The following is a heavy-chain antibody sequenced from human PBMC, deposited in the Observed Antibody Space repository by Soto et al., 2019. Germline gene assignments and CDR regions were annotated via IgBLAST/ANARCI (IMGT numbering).Heavy chain of an antibody. V-gene: IGHV3-7*03. J-gene: IGHJ4*02. CDR2: IKEDGSEK. CDR1: GFTFSSYW. D-gene: IGHD4-4*01. Sequence: EVQLVESGGGLVQPGGSLRLSCAASGFTFSSYWMSWVRQVPGKGLEWVANIKEDGSEKYYVDSVKGRFTISRDNAKHSLYLQMNSLRVDDTAVYYCASHPPRGDYSKYATTYRGQGTLVTVSS. CDR3: ASHPPRGDYSKYATTY.